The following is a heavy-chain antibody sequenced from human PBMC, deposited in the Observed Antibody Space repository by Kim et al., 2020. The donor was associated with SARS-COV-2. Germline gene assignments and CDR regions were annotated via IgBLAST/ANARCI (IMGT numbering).Heavy chain of an antibody. CDR3: ASDRTVAVVRGVIRYYDGMDV. V-gene: IGHV1-18*01. CDR1: TFTSYG. D-gene: IGHD3-10*01. CDR2: INTYNSNT. Sequence: TFTSYGVSWGRQAPGQGLEWMGWINTYNSNTYYAQKVQGRVTLTTDTSTSTAYMELRSLTSDDTAVYYCASDRTVAVVRGVIRYYDGMDV. J-gene: IGHJ6*01.